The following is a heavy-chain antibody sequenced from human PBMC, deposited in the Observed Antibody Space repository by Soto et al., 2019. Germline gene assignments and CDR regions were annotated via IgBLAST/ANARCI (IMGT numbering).Heavy chain of an antibody. CDR3: ARELLRTGTTTCYFDY. D-gene: IGHD1-7*01. Sequence: QVQLVQSGAEVQKPGSSVKVSCKASGGTFSSYAISWVRQAPGQGLEWMGGIIPIFGTANYAQKFQGRVTITADESTSTAYMELSSLRSEDTAVYYCARELLRTGTTTCYFDYWGQGTLVTVSS. CDR2: IIPIFGTA. CDR1: GGTFSSYA. V-gene: IGHV1-69*01. J-gene: IGHJ4*02.